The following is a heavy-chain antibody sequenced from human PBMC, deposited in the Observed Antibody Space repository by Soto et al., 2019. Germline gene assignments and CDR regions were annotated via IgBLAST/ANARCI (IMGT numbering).Heavy chain of an antibody. CDR1: GVSISSGGYY. J-gene: IGHJ5*02. Sequence: PSETLCLTCTFSGVSISSGGYYWSWIRQHPGKGLEWIGYVYFSGNTDYNPSLKSRVTISVDTSKKQFSLRLTSVTVADTAVYYCASCGYDSTGTPLQSDPWGQAPLSTVP. D-gene: IGHD3-22*01. CDR2: VYFSGNT. CDR3: ASCGYDSTGTPLQSDP. V-gene: IGHV4-31*03.